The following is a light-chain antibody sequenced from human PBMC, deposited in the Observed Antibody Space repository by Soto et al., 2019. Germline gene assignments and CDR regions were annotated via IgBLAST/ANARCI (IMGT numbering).Light chain of an antibody. CDR3: TSYVGNDIWV. CDR2: EVT. CDR1: SSDVGAYKY. V-gene: IGLV2-8*01. Sequence: QSALTQPPCASGSPGQSVTISFTGTSSDVGAYKYVSWYQQYPGKAPKLMIYEVTKRPSGVPDRFSGSKSGNTASLTVSGLQAEDEADYYCTSYVGNDIWVFGGGTKVTVL. J-gene: IGLJ3*02.